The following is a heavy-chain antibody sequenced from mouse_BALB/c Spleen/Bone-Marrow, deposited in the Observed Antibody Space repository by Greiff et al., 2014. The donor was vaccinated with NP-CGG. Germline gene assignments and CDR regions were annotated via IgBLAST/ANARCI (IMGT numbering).Heavy chain of an antibody. CDR1: GYTFTSYT. D-gene: IGHD1-1*01. Sequence: LEESGAELARPGASVKMSCKASGYTFTSYTMHWVKQRPGQGLEWIGYINPSSGYTNYNQKFKDKATLTADKSSSTAYMQLSSLTSEDSAVYYCARGGNFDYWGQGTTLTVSS. CDR3: ARGGNFDY. CDR2: INPSSGYT. V-gene: IGHV1-4*01. J-gene: IGHJ2*01.